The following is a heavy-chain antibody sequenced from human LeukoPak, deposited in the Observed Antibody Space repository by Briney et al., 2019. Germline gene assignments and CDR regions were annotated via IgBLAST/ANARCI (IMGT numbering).Heavy chain of an antibody. V-gene: IGHV1-46*01. CDR2: INPSGGST. CDR1: GYTFTSYY. D-gene: IGHD6-19*01. J-gene: IGHJ6*03. CDR3: ARGASAGYSSGWGGYYYYHYMDV. Sequence: ASVKVSCKACGYTFTSYYMHGVRQAPGQGREWMGVINPSGGSTSYAQKFQGRVTMTRDMSTSTVYMELSSLRSEDTAVYYCARGASAGYSSGWGGYYYYHYMDVWGKGTTVTVSS.